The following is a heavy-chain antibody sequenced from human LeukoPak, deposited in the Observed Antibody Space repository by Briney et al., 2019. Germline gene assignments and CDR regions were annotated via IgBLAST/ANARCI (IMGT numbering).Heavy chain of an antibody. CDR1: GYSFTSYW. J-gene: IGHJ4*02. D-gene: IGHD6-19*01. CDR3: ARMGSSDWYFDY. CDR2: IDPSDSYT. Sequence: GESLTLSCKGSGYSFTSYWISWVRQMPGKGLDWMGRIDPSDSYTNYSPSFQGHVTISVDKSISTAYLQWSSLEASDTAMYYCARMGSSDWYFDYWGQGTLVTVSS. V-gene: IGHV5-10-1*01.